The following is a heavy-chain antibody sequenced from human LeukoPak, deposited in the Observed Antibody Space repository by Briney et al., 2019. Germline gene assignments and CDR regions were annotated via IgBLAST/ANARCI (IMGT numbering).Heavy chain of an antibody. D-gene: IGHD2-2*01. CDR3: ARVPAAYYYYYGMDV. J-gene: IGHJ6*02. CDR1: GGTFSSYA. CDR2: IIPILGIA. V-gene: IGHV1-69*04. Sequence: SVKVSCKASGGTFSSYAISWVRRAPGQGLEWMGRIIPILGIANYAQKFQGRVTITADKSTSTAYMELSSLRSEDTAVYYCARVPAAYYYYYGMDVWGQGTTVTVSS.